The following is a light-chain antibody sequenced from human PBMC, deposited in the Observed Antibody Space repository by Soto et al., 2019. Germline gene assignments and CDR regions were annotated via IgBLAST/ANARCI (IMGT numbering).Light chain of an antibody. CDR2: GAS. CDR1: QSISTW. J-gene: IGKJ4*01. CDR3: QQYNSFSS. V-gene: IGKV1-5*01. Sequence: DIQMTQSPSTLSASVGDRVTITCRASQSISTWLAWYQQKPGKAPQLLISGASGLQAGVPSRFSGSASGTEFTLTISSLQPDDFATYYCQQYNSFSSFGVGTKVEI.